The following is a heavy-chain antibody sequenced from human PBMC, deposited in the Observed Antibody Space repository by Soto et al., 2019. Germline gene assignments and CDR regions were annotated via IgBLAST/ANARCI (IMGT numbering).Heavy chain of an antibody. V-gene: IGHV4-39*01. CDR1: GGSISSSSYY. D-gene: IGHD6-25*01. CDR3: AGFQYYYYGMDV. J-gene: IGHJ6*02. Sequence: SETLSLTCTVSGGSISSSSYYWGWIRQPPGKGLEWIGSIYYSGSTYYNPSLKSRVTISVDTSKNQFSLKLSSVTAADTAVYYCAGFQYYYYGMDVWGQGTTVTVSS. CDR2: IYYSGST.